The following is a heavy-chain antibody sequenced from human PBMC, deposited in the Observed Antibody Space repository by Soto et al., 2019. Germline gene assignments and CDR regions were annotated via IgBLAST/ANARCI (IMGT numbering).Heavy chain of an antibody. CDR2: THYSGST. CDR3: ARGQGGITVFGAPGHFDY. V-gene: IGHV4-39*01. Sequence: QVQLQESGPGLVKASETLSLTCTVSGGSISSSNHYWGWIRQAPGQGLEWIGNTHYSGSTYYNPSLKRRVTISVDTPKKQFSVKRSSVTAADTAVYYCARGQGGITVFGAPGHFDYWGQGTLVTVSP. D-gene: IGHD3-3*01. J-gene: IGHJ4*02. CDR1: GGSISSSNHY.